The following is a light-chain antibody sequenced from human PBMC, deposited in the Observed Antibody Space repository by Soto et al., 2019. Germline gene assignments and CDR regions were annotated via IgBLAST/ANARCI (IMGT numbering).Light chain of an antibody. J-gene: IGKJ4*01. CDR3: QKYGSSPLN. Sequence: DIVLTQAPGTLCLSPGERATLSCRASQSVSSNYLAWYQQKPGQAPKVLIYRASSRATGIPDRFSGSGSGTDFTLTISRLEPEDFAVYYCQKYGSSPLNFGGGNKGDIK. CDR2: RAS. CDR1: QSVSSNY. V-gene: IGKV3-20*01.